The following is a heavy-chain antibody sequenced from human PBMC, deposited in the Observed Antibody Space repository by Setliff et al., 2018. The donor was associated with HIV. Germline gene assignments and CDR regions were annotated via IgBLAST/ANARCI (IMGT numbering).Heavy chain of an antibody. Sequence: PSETLSLTCLVSGDSIRITNYYWGWVRQSPGKGLEWFGSVFYTGTTYYNPSLLSRLIISVDTSKNQFSLKLYSVTAADTALYYCARYSSDHDAFDIWGQGTMVTVSS. D-gene: IGHD6-19*01. CDR2: VFYTGTT. J-gene: IGHJ3*02. CDR3: ARYSSDHDAFDI. CDR1: GDSIRITNYY. V-gene: IGHV4-39*01.